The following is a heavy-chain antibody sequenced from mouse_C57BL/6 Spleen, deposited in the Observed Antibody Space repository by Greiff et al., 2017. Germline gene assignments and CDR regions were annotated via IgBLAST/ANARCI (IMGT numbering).Heavy chain of an antibody. Sequence: EVKLVESGGDLVKPGGSLKLSCAASGFTFSSYGMSWVRQTPDKRLEWVATISSGGSYTYYPDSVKGRFTISRDKAKNTLYLQMSSLKSENTAMYYCARQMVTTAYAMDYWGQGTSVTVSS. CDR2: ISSGGSYT. D-gene: IGHD2-2*01. CDR1: GFTFSSYG. CDR3: ARQMVTTAYAMDY. V-gene: IGHV5-6*01. J-gene: IGHJ4*01.